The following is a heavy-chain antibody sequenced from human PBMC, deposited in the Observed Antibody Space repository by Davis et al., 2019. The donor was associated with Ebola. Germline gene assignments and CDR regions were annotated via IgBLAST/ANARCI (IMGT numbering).Heavy chain of an antibody. CDR3: AGYASSSHGVDV. CDR2: IHGDTYT. V-gene: IGHV3-53*01. CDR1: DFPVSNNY. Sequence: GESLKISCTGSDFPVSNNYMSWVRQAPGKGLEWVSVIHGDTYTYYADSVKGRFTISRDNSRNTVYLQMNSLRAEDAAVYFCAGYASSSHGVDVWGQGTTVTVSS. D-gene: IGHD3-16*01. J-gene: IGHJ6*02.